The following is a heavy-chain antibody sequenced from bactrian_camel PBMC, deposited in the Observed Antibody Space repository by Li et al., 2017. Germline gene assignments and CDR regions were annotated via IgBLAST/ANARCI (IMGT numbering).Heavy chain of an antibody. CDR1: RSMSISGC. J-gene: IGHJ4*01. CDR2: IDSDDKT. D-gene: IGHD3*01. CDR3: AGDPAASIRSCTGGSFSGRY. Sequence: HVQLVESGGGSIQSGGSLRLSCAFTRSMSISGCMAWFRQAPGKQREAVAAIDSDDKTFYAESVRGRFTISQDNNKRTPYLQMTDLKPEDTAMYYCAGDPAASIRSCTGGSFSGRYWGQGTQVTVST. V-gene: IGHV3S53*01.